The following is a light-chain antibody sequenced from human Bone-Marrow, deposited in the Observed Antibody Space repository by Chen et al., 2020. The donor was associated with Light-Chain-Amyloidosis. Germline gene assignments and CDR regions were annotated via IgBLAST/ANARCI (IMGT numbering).Light chain of an antibody. Sequence: DIVMTQSPESLAVSLGERATINCKPSQSVSLSSNSKNYLAWYRQKPGQPPNLLIYWASTRESGVPDRFSGSASGTDFTLTITNLQADDVAVYYCQQYYTTPWTFGQGTRVEIK. CDR2: WAS. V-gene: IGKV4-1*01. CDR1: QSVSLSSNSKNY. J-gene: IGKJ1*01. CDR3: QQYYTTPWT.